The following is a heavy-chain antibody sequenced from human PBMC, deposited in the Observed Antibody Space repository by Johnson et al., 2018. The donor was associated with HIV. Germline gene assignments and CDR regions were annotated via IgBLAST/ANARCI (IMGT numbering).Heavy chain of an antibody. V-gene: IGHV3-9*01. D-gene: IGHD1-26*01. CDR3: ARDLTWEMQDTFDL. CDR2: ISWNSDTM. CDR1: GFMLNSHG. Sequence: VQLVESGGGLVQPGRSLRLSCAASGFMLNSHGMHWVRQVSKKGLEWVAGISWNSDTMGYADSVKGRFTISRDNAKNSLYLQMKSLRLEDTALYFCARDLTWEMQDTFDLWGQGTMVTVSS. J-gene: IGHJ3*01.